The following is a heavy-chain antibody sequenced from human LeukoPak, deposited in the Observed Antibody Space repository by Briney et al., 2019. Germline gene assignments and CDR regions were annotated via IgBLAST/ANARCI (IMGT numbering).Heavy chain of an antibody. J-gene: IGHJ3*02. CDR1: GFTFSSYA. CDR2: ISSRGSTI. CDR3: ARPEQTYCSGGSCYLNAFDI. D-gene: IGHD2-15*01. V-gene: IGHV3-11*01. Sequence: GGSLRLSCAASGFTFSSYAMSWIRQAPGKGLEWVSYISSRGSTIYYADSVKGRFTVSRENAKNTLYLQMNSLRAEDTAVYYCARPEQTYCSGGSCYLNAFDIWGQGTMVTVSS.